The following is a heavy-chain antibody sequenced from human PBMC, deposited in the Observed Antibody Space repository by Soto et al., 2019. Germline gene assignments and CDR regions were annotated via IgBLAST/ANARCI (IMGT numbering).Heavy chain of an antibody. Sequence: HGGALRLSGAASGLAFSSFAMHWVRQAPGKRLEWVAVISNDGSNKYSADSVKGRFTISRDNSKSTLYLQMNSLRTEDTALYYCARDTVRGDYAFDIWGQGTMVTV. D-gene: IGHD4-17*01. V-gene: IGHV3-30-3*01. CDR3: ARDTVRGDYAFDI. J-gene: IGHJ3*02. CDR1: GLAFSSFA. CDR2: ISNDGSNK.